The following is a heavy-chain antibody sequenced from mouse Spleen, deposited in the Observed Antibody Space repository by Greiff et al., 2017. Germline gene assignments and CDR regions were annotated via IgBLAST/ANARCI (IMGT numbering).Heavy chain of an antibody. CDR3: ARYYLYYFDY. CDR2: INPNNGGT. V-gene: IGHV1-26*01. D-gene: IGHD5-5*01. J-gene: IGHJ2*01. CDR1: GYTFTDYY. Sequence: VQLQQSGPELVKPGASVKISCKASGYTFTDYYMNWVKQSHGKSLEWIGDINPNNGGTSYNQKFKGKATLTVDKSSSTAYMELRSLTSEDSAVYYCARYYLYYFDYWGQGTTLTVSS.